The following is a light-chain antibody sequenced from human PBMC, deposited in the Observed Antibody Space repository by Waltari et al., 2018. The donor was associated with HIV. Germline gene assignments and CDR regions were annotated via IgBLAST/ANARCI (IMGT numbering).Light chain of an antibody. Sequence: QTVVTQEPSFSVSPGGTVTLTCGLSSGSVSTNSYPSWYQQTPGQGPRTTCYITNTRSSSVLVRLSGSLLGNKAALTFTGAHADDESDYSCVLYIGSDVWVFGGGTKLTVL. CDR3: VLYIGSDVWV. CDR1: SGSVSTNSY. V-gene: IGLV8-61*01. J-gene: IGLJ3*02. CDR2: ITN.